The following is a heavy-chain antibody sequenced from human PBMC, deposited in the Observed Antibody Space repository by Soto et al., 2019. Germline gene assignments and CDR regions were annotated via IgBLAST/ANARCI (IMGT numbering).Heavy chain of an antibody. CDR2: IYYSGST. V-gene: IGHV4-59*01. CDR1: GGSISSYY. CDR3: AVGPIAARKFDY. D-gene: IGHD6-13*01. Sequence: SETLSLTCTVSGGSISSYYWSWIRQPPGKGLEWIGYIYYSGSTNYNPSLKSRVTISVDTSKNQFSLKLSSVTAADTAVYYCAVGPIAARKFDYWGQGTLVTVSS. J-gene: IGHJ4*02.